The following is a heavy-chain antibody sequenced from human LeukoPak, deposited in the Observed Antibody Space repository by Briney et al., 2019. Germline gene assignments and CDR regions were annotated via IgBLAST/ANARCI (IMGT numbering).Heavy chain of an antibody. CDR3: ARGLGSYGYWYFQH. CDR2: IYYSGST. CDR1: GGSISSYY. V-gene: IGHV4-59*01. D-gene: IGHD5-18*01. J-gene: IGHJ1*01. Sequence: PSETLSLTCTVSGGSISSYYWSWIRQPPGKGLEWIGYIYYSGSTNYNPSLKSRVTISVDTSKNQFSLKLSSVTAADTAVYYCARGLGSYGYWYFQHWGQGTLVTVSS.